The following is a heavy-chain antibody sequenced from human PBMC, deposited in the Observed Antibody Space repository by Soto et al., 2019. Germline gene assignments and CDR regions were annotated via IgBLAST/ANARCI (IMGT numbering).Heavy chain of an antibody. CDR2: ISAYNGNT. V-gene: IGHV1-18*01. CDR3: ARKEVPAASFSLRTGYYYGMDV. J-gene: IGHJ6*02. D-gene: IGHD2-2*01. Sequence: QVQLVQSGAEVKKPGASVKVSCKASGYTFTSYGISWVRQAPGQGLEWMGWISAYNGNTNYAQKLQGRVTMTTDTSTSTAYMELRSLRSDETAVYYCARKEVPAASFSLRTGYYYGMDVWGQGTTVTVSS. CDR1: GYTFTSYG.